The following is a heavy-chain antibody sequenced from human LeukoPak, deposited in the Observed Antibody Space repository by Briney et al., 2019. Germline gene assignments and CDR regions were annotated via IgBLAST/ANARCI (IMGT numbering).Heavy chain of an antibody. V-gene: IGHV3-33*06. Sequence: PGGSLRLSCAASGFTFSSYGMHWVRQAPGKGLEWVAVIWYDGSNKYYADSVKGRFTISRDNSKNTLYLQMNSLRAEDTAVYYCAKDRSSILPAATASIDYWGQGTLVTVSS. J-gene: IGHJ4*02. D-gene: IGHD2-2*01. CDR2: IWYDGSNK. CDR3: AKDRSSILPAATASIDY. CDR1: GFTFSSYG.